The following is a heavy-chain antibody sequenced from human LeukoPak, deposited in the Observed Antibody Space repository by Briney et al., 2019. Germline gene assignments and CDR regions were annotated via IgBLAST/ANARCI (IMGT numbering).Heavy chain of an antibody. J-gene: IGHJ4*02. CDR2: IYYSGST. V-gene: IGHV4-39*02. Sequence: SETLSLTCTVSGGSISSSSYYWGWIRQPPGEGLEWIGSIYYSGSTHYNPSLKSRVIISVDTSKNQISLKVSSVTAADTAVYFCARDAGYSNGWDYWGQGTLVTVSS. CDR1: GGSISSSSYY. CDR3: ARDAGYSNGWDY. D-gene: IGHD6-19*01.